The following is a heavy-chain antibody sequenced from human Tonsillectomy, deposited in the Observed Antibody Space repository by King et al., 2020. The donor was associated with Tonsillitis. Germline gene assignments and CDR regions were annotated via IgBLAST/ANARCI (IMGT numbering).Heavy chain of an antibody. CDR3: AREGYYDSSGYFDY. Sequence: VQLVESGGGVVQPGRSLRLSCAASGFTFSAYAMHWVRQAPGKGLEWVPVISYDGSNKYYADSVKGRFTISRDNSENTLYLQMNSLRAEDTAVYYCAREGYYDSSGYFDYWGQGTLVTVSS. V-gene: IGHV3-30*01. D-gene: IGHD3-22*01. J-gene: IGHJ4*02. CDR1: GFTFSAYA. CDR2: ISYDGSNK.